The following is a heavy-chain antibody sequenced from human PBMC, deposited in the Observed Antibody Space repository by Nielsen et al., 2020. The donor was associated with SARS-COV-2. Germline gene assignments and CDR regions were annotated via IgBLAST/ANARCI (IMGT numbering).Heavy chain of an antibody. J-gene: IGHJ4*02. CDR1: GGSFSGYY. Sequence: SETLSLTCAVYGGSFSGYYWSWIRQPPGKGLEWIGEINHSGSTNYNPSLKSRVTISVDTSKNQFSLKLSSVTAADTAVYYCARANSYGADYWGQGTLVTVSS. D-gene: IGHD5-18*01. V-gene: IGHV4-34*01. CDR2: INHSGST. CDR3: ARANSYGADY.